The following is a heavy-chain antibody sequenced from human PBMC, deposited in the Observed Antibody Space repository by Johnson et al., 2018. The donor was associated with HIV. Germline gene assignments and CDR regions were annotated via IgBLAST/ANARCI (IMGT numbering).Heavy chain of an antibody. D-gene: IGHD1-26*01. CDR2: IYSGGST. Sequence: EVQLVESGGGVVQPGRSLRLSCAASGFTVSSNYMSWVRQAPGKGLEWVSVIYSGGSTYYADSVKGRFTISRDNSKNTLYLQMNSLRAEDTAVYYCAKGLGSYYEAFDIWGQGTMVTVSS. CDR3: AKGLGSYYEAFDI. CDR1: GFTVSSNY. J-gene: IGHJ3*02. V-gene: IGHV3-66*01.